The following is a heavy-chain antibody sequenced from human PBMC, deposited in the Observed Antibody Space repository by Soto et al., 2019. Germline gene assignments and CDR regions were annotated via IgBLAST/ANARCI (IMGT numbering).Heavy chain of an antibody. D-gene: IGHD3-10*01. V-gene: IGHV3-30*09. CDR2: ISSDGSDK. J-gene: IGHJ6*02. CDR1: GFTFSSYA. CDR3: ARDRQYGAGFIDV. Sequence: QVQLVESGGGVVQPGRSLRLSCAASGFTFSSYAMHWVRQAPGKGLEWVAVISSDGSDKYYADSVKGRFAISREKSKNTLYVQVNRMRVEDAALYYCARDRQYGAGFIDVWGQGTTVTVSS.